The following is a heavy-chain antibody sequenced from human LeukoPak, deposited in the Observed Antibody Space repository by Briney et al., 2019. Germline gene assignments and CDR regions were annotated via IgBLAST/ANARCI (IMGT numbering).Heavy chain of an antibody. CDR1: GGSISSSSYY. V-gene: IGHV4-61*05. D-gene: IGHD6-19*01. CDR3: ARVGYSSDWYYFDY. Sequence: KSSETLSLTCIVSGGSISSSSYYWGWIRQPPGKGLEWIGYIYYSGSTNYNPSLKSRVTISVDTSKNQFSLKLSSVTAADTAVYFCARVGYSSDWYYFDYWGQGTLVTVSS. CDR2: IYYSGST. J-gene: IGHJ4*02.